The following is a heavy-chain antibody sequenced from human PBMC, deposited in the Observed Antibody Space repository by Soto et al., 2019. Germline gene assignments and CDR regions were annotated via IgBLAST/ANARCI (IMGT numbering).Heavy chain of an antibody. Sequence: EVQLVESGGGLIEPGGSLRLSCAASGFTFDSFAMNWVRQAPGKGLEWVSSVSGSGSTTYYADSVKGRFIISRDNSKNTLYLHTKSLRVEDTAVYYCAKLGHAFDIWGQGTIVSVSS. CDR1: GFTFDSFA. V-gene: IGHV3-23*04. D-gene: IGHD3-16*01. CDR2: VSGSGSTT. J-gene: IGHJ3*02. CDR3: AKLGHAFDI.